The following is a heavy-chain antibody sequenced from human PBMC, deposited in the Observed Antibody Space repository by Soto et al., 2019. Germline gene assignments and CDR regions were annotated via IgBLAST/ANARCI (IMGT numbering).Heavy chain of an antibody. CDR2: IYYSGST. CDR1: GGSISSYY. J-gene: IGHJ6*02. D-gene: IGHD2-2*01. CDR3: ARVPAAMSYYGMDV. Sequence: SETLSLTCTVSGGSISSYYWSWIRQPPGKGLEWIGYIYYSGSTNYNPSLKSRVTISVDTSKNQFSLKLSSVTAADTAVYYCARVPAAMSYYGMDVWGQGTTVTVSS. V-gene: IGHV4-59*01.